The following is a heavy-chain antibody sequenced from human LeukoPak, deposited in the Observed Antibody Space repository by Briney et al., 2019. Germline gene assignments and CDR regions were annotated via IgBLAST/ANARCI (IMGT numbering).Heavy chain of an antibody. CDR2: IYNSRDT. Sequence: SETLSLTCTVPGGSISSYYWSWIRQPPGKGLEWLGYIYNSRDTNYNPSLKSRVTFSADTSKNQFSLKLSSVTAADTAVYYCARKGPIAATGPDYWGQGTLVTVSS. V-gene: IGHV4-59*01. J-gene: IGHJ4*02. CDR1: GGSISSYY. CDR3: ARKGPIAATGPDY. D-gene: IGHD6-13*01.